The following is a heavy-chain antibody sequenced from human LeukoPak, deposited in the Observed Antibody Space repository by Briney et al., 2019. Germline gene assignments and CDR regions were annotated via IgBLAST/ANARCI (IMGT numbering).Heavy chain of an antibody. Sequence: GGSLRLSCAASGFTFRSYAMSWVRQAPGKGLEWVSTISGSADSTYYADSVKGQFIISRDNSKNTLYLQMNSLRVEDTAIYHCAKGDAVVGPGATLDSWGQGTLVTVSA. D-gene: IGHD2-2*01. CDR1: GFTFRSYA. V-gene: IGHV3-23*01. J-gene: IGHJ4*02. CDR2: ISGSADST. CDR3: AKGDAVVGPGATLDS.